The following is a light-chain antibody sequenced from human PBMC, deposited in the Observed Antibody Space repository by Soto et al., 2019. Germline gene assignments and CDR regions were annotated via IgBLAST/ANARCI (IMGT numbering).Light chain of an antibody. CDR2: GAS. J-gene: IGKJ1*01. CDR1: QGVXSSY. V-gene: IGKV3-20*01. CDR3: QQYNNWTPT. Sequence: DIVLTQSAGTLSLSPGERATLACRASQGVXSSYLAWYGQNPGQAPRLPXYGASSRATGSPDRLSGSGSGTEFTLTISSLQSEDFAVYYCQQYNNWTPTFGEGTKVDIK.